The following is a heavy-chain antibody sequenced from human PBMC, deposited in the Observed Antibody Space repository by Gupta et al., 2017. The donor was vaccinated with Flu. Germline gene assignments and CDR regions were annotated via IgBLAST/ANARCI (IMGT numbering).Heavy chain of an antibody. V-gene: IGHV3-23*01. J-gene: IGHJ4*02. CDR1: GFTFSSYA. CDR3: AKDERRTGTTRYFDY. Sequence: VHLLESGAGLVQPGGSLRLSCAASGFTFSSYAMSWVRQAPGKGLEWVSAISGSGGSTYYADAVKGRYTISRENSKNTLYLQMNSLRAEDKAVYYCAKDERRTGTTRYFDYWCQGPLVTVYS. CDR2: ISGSGGST. D-gene: IGHD1-1*01.